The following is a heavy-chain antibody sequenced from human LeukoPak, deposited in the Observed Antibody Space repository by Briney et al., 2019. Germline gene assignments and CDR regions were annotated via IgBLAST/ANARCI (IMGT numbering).Heavy chain of an antibody. CDR1: GFTFSSYS. D-gene: IGHD4-17*01. V-gene: IGHV3-30*18. Sequence: GGSLRLSCAASGFTFSSYSMNWVRQAPGKGLEWVGVISDDGRRKDYADSVKGRFTISRDNSKDTLYLQMNSLRAEDTAVYYCAKRPSDYGDYVSYFDYWGQGTLVTVSS. CDR3: AKRPSDYGDYVSYFDY. CDR2: ISDDGRRK. J-gene: IGHJ4*02.